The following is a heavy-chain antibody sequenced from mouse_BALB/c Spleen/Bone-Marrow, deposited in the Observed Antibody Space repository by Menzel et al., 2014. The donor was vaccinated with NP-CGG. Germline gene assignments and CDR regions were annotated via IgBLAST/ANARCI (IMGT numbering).Heavy chain of an antibody. J-gene: IGHJ1*01. CDR3: ARLNYYGNLFV. D-gene: IGHD1-1*01. V-gene: IGHV4-1*02. CDR1: GFDFSRYW. CDR2: INPDSNTI. Sequence: EVQGVESGGGLVQPGGSLKLSCAASGFDFSRYWMSWVRQVPGKGLEWIGEINPDSNTINYTPSLKDKFIISRDNAKNTLYLQVSKVRSEDTALYYCARLNYYGNLFVWGAGTTVTVSS.